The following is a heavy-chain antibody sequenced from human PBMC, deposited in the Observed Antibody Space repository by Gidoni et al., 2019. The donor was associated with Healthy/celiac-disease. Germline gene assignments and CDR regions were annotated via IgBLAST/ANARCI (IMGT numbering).Heavy chain of an antibody. V-gene: IGHV1-69*01. CDR2: IIPSFGTT. D-gene: IGHD6-6*01. J-gene: IGHJ4*02. CDR1: GDTFSSYA. CDR3: ARGLLGSSLVHDY. Sequence: QVQLVQSGAEVKKSGSSVKVSCKASGDTFSSYALSWVRQAPGQGLEWMGGIIPSFGTTNIAQKFQGRVTITADESTSTAYTELSSLRSEDTAMYYCARGLLGSSLVHDYWGQGTLVTVSS.